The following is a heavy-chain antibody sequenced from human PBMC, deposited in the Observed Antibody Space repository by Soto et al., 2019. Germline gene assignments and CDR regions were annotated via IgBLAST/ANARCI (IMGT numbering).Heavy chain of an antibody. J-gene: IGHJ5*01. V-gene: IGHV3-23*01. CDR1: GFTFTIYA. D-gene: IGHD1-26*01. Sequence: VGSLRLSCSASGFTFTIYAMCWVRQAPGKGLEWVSSISVSGDRTFYADSVKGRFTISRDNSRNTLHLQMNSLRAEDTALYYCRALGISDSWGQGTLVTVSS. CDR2: ISVSGDRT. CDR3: RALGISDS.